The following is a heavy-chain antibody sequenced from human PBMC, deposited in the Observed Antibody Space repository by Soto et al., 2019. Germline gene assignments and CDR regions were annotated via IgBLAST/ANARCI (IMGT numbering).Heavy chain of an antibody. V-gene: IGHV3-30*18. Sequence: QVQLVESGGGVVQPGRSLRLSCAASGFTFSSDGMHWVRQAPGKGLEWVAVISYDGINKYYADSVRGRFTISRDNSNNTLYLQMNGLRAEDTAVYYCVKDGVFGSGSSFDYWGQGTLVTVSS. CDR1: GFTFSSDG. D-gene: IGHD3-10*01. J-gene: IGHJ4*02. CDR2: ISYDGINK. CDR3: VKDGVFGSGSSFDY.